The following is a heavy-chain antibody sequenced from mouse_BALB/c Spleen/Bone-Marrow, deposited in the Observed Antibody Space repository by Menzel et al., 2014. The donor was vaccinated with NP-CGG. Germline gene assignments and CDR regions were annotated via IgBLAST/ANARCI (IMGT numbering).Heavy chain of an antibody. D-gene: IGHD1-1*01. V-gene: IGHV14-3*02. J-gene: IGHJ4*01. Sequence: VQLQQSGAELVKPGASVKLSCTASGFNIKDNYMHWVKQRPEQGLEWIGRIDPGNGNTKYDPKFQGKATITADTSSNTAYLQLSSLTSEDTAVYFCARDNCGSSQMAYWGQGTPVTVSS. CDR1: GFNIKDNY. CDR3: ARDNCGSSQMAY. CDR2: IDPGNGNT.